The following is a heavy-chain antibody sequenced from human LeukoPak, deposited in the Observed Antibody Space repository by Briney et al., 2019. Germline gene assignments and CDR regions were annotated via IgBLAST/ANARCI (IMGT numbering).Heavy chain of an antibody. CDR3: ARVRTPGY. V-gene: IGHV4-34*01. Sequence: PSETLSLTCAVYGGSFSGYYWNGLRQPPGKGLEWIGEINRGGSTNYNPSLKSRVNISIDSSKNQFSLKLSSVTAADTAVYYCARVRTPGYWGQGTLVTVSS. J-gene: IGHJ4*02. CDR2: INRGGST. D-gene: IGHD4-23*01. CDR1: GGSFSGYY.